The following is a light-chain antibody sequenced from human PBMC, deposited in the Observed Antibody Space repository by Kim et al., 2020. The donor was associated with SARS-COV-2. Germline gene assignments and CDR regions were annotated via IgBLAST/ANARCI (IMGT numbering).Light chain of an antibody. CDR2: DVS. Sequence: GQSLTISCTGTSSDVGRYNYVSWYQQHPDKAPKLIIYDVSERPSGVSDRFSGSKSGNTASLTIYGLQAEDEADYHCSSFTSSTTYVFGTGTKVTVL. CDR1: SSDVGRYNY. V-gene: IGLV2-14*03. J-gene: IGLJ1*01. CDR3: SSFTSSTTYV.